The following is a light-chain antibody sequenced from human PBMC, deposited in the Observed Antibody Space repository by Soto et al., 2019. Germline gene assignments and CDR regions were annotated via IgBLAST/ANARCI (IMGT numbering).Light chain of an antibody. J-gene: IGLJ2*01. CDR1: SRDVGGYNY. V-gene: IGLV2-14*01. Sequence: SLLTQPAPLSGAPGQSINISRPGTSRDVGGYNYVSWYQQHPGKAPKLMIYDVSNRPSGVSNRFSGSKSGNTASLTISGLQAEDEADYYCSSYTSSSTVVFGGGTKVTVL. CDR3: SSYTSSSTVV. CDR2: DVS.